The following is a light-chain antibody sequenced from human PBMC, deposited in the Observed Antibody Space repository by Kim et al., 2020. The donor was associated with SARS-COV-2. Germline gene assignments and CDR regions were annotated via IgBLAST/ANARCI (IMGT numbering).Light chain of an antibody. CDR2: LDS. Sequence: SSELTQPPSLSVSPGQTASISCMGASLQVKYVCWYQQKPGQPPVLVMYLDSKRPSGIPDRFSASNSGDTATLTIGGTQPIDEADYYCQAWDNSAAIFGGGTQLTVL. J-gene: IGLJ2*01. CDR1: SLQVKY. CDR3: QAWDNSAAI. V-gene: IGLV3-1*01.